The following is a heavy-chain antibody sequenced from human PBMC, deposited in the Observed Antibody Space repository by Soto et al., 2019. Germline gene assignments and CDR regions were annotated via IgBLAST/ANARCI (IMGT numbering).Heavy chain of an antibody. Sequence: QVQLQESGPGLVKPSGTLSLTCAVSGGSISSSNWWSWVRQPPGKGLEWIGEIYHSGSTNYNPSLKRRVTRSVDKAKNQYSLKLSSVTAADTAVYYCERESTEAAAGITYYYGMDVWGQGTTVTVSS. J-gene: IGHJ6*02. D-gene: IGHD6-13*01. CDR2: IYHSGST. V-gene: IGHV4-4*02. CDR1: GGSISSSNW. CDR3: ERESTEAAAGITYYYGMDV.